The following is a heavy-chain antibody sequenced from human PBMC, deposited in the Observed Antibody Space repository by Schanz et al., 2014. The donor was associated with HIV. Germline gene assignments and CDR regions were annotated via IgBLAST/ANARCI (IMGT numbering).Heavy chain of an antibody. V-gene: IGHV3-33*01. CDR1: GFTFSSYG. CDR3: ASTIYPYSSSSDYYYGMDV. J-gene: IGHJ6*02. Sequence: QVQLVESGGGVVQPGRFLRLSCAASGFTFSSYGMHWVRQAPGKGLEWVAVIWYDGSNKYYADSVKGRFTISRDNSKKTLYLQMNSLRAEDTAVYYCASTIYPYSSSSDYYYGMDVWGQGTTVSVSS. D-gene: IGHD6-6*01. CDR2: IWYDGSNK.